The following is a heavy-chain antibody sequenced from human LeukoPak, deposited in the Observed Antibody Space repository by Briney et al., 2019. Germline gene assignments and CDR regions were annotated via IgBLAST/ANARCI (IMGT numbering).Heavy chain of an antibody. Sequence: GGSLRLSCAASGFTFSSYGMHWVRQAPGKGLEWVAVIWYDGSNKYYADSVKGRFTISRDNSKNTLYLQMNSLRAEDTAVYYCARDGDYYDSSGYYSHYWGQGTLVTVSS. CDR3: ARDGDYYDSSGYYSHY. CDR1: GFTFSSYG. J-gene: IGHJ4*02. V-gene: IGHV3-33*01. D-gene: IGHD3-22*01. CDR2: IWYDGSNK.